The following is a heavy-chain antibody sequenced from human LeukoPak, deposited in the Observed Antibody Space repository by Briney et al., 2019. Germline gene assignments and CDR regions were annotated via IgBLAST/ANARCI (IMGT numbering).Heavy chain of an antibody. V-gene: IGHV3-23*01. Sequence: GGSLRLSCAASGSTFSSYAMSWVRQAPGKGLEWLSAISGSGGSTYYADSVKGRFTISRDNSKNTLYLQMNSLRAEDTAVYYCAKDKMESSSSGEGIFDYWGQGTLVTVSS. CDR2: ISGSGGST. J-gene: IGHJ4*02. D-gene: IGHD6-6*01. CDR3: AKDKMESSSSGEGIFDY. CDR1: GSTFSSYA.